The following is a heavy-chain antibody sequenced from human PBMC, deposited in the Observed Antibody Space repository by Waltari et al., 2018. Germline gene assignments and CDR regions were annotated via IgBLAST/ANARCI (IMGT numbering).Heavy chain of an antibody. V-gene: IGHV3-7*03. J-gene: IGHJ4*02. CDR3: VRDAIYGRRSFDS. Sequence: EVQLEESGGGLVQPGGSLRLSCAASGFTFNRYWMDWVRQAPGKGLEWVGIINQEGSETHYVESVKGRFTISRDNAKNALYLQVNSLRVEDTAIYYCVRDAIYGRRSFDSWGQGTPVTVSS. CDR2: INQEGSET. CDR1: GFTFNRYW. D-gene: IGHD2-15*01.